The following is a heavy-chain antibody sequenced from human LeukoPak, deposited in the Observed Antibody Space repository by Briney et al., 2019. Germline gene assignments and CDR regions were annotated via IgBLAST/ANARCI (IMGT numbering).Heavy chain of an antibody. CDR1: GFTFSSYA. J-gene: IGHJ5*02. Sequence: GGSLRLSCAASGFTFSSYAMSWVRQAPGKGLEWVSAISGSGGSTYYADSVKGRFTISRDNSKNTLYLQMSSLRSEDTAVYYCARDSPAGDFWSGYYSGGQFDPWGQGTLVTVSS. CDR2: ISGSGGST. CDR3: ARDSPAGDFWSGYYSGGQFDP. D-gene: IGHD3-3*01. V-gene: IGHV3-23*01.